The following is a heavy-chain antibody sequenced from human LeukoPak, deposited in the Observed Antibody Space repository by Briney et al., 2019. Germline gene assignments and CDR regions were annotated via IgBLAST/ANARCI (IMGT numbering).Heavy chain of an antibody. CDR3: STDSLVLNY. CDR2: IKSKNNGGTT. CDR1: GLTFSNTW. D-gene: IGHD3-16*01. V-gene: IGHV3-15*01. J-gene: IGHJ4*02. Sequence: GGSLRLSCAVSGLTFSNTWLSWVRQAPGKGLEWLGRIKSKNNGGTTDYAAPVRGRFTISRDDSKNTLYLQMNSLKTEDTGLYYCSTDSLVLNYWGQGTLVTVSS.